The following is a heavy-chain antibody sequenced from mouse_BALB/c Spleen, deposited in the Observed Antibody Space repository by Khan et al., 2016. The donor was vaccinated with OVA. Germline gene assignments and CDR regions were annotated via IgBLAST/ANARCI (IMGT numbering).Heavy chain of an antibody. J-gene: IGHJ4*01. CDR2: ISSGGHYT. D-gene: IGHD2-2*01. CDR3: ARSLVDYYAMDY. Sequence: EVELVESGGGVVKPGGSLKLSCSASGFTFSSYAMSWVRQTPEKRLEWVATISSGGHYTFYPDSVKGRFTISSDNAKTTRYLQMRSLRSEDTAMYYCARSLVDYYAMDYWGQGTSVTVSS. V-gene: IGHV5-9-3*01. CDR1: GFTFSSYA.